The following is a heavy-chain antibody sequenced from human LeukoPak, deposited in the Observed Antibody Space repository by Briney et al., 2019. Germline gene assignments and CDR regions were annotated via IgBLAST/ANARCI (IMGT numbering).Heavy chain of an antibody. J-gene: IGHJ5*02. CDR2: IYYSGTT. D-gene: IGHD5-12*01. CDR1: GGSISSYD. CDR3: VRGANL. V-gene: IGHV4-59*01. Sequence: PSETLSLTCTVSGGSISSYDWSWIRQPPGKRLEWVGNIYYSGTTYYNPSLKSRVTISLDTSKNQFSLRLTSVTAADSAIYYCVRGANLWGQGILVTVSP.